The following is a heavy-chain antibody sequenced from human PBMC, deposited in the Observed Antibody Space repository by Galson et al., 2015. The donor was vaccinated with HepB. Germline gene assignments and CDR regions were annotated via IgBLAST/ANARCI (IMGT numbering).Heavy chain of an antibody. CDR2: FDPEDGET. CDR3: ATDQGKAATFDY. Sequence: SVKVSCKVSGYTLTELSMHWVRQAPGKGLEWMGGFDPEDGETIYAQKFQGRVTMTENTSTDTAYMKLSSLRTEYTAVYYWATDQGKAATFDYWGKGTLVTVSS. J-gene: IGHJ4*02. V-gene: IGHV1-24*01. CDR1: GYTLTELS. D-gene: IGHD2-15*01.